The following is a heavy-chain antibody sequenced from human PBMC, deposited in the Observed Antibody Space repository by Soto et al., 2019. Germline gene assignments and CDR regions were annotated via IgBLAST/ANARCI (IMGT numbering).Heavy chain of an antibody. J-gene: IGHJ6*04. D-gene: IGHD4-17*01. Sequence: SETLSLTCTVSGGSISSSSYYWGWIRQPPGKGLEWIGSIYYSGSTYYNPSLKSRVTISVDTSKNQFSLKLSSVTAADTAVYYCARVVPWLKPLTTVTTDSYYYGMDVWGKGTTVTVSS. CDR2: IYYSGST. CDR3: ARVVPWLKPLTTVTTDSYYYGMDV. CDR1: GGSISSSSYY. V-gene: IGHV4-39*01.